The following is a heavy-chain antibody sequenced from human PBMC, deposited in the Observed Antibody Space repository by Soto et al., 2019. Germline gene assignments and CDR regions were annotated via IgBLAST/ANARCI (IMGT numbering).Heavy chain of an antibody. D-gene: IGHD6-19*01. CDR1: GYTFTSYA. CDR3: ALSSGWFNWYFDL. CDR2: INAGNGNT. J-gene: IGHJ2*01. Sequence: QVQLVQSGAEVKKPGASVKVSCKASGYTFTSYAMHWVRQAPGQRLEWMGWINAGNGNTKYSQKFQGRVTITRDTSASTAYMELSSLRSEDTAVYYCALSSGWFNWYFDLWGRGTLVTVSS. V-gene: IGHV1-3*01.